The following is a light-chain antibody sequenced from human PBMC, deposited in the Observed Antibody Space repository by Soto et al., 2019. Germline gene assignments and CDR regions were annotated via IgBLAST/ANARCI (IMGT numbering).Light chain of an antibody. CDR2: DAS. CDR1: QSVITY. CDR3: QQRSNWPS. Sequence: IVLTQSPATLFLTPGKRTTLSCRGSQSVITYLAQYQQXPGQAPGVLIYDASNRATGTPARFSSSGSGTDFTLTISSLEPEDFAVYHCQQRSNWPSFGQGTRLEIK. J-gene: IGKJ5*01. V-gene: IGKV3-11*01.